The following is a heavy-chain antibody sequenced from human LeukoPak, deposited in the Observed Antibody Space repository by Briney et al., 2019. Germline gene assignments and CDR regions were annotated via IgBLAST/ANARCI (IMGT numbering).Heavy chain of an antibody. CDR1: GDSVSSNSDA. CDR3: ARDPVGGSAIFDY. D-gene: IGHD3-16*01. Sequence: SQTLSLTCAISGDSVSSNSDAWNWIRQSPSRGLEWLGRTYYRSKWYYDYAVAVKSRISINPDTSKNQFSLQLSSVTPEDTAVYYCARDPVGGSAIFDYWGQGTLVTVSS. CDR2: TYYRSKWYY. V-gene: IGHV6-1*01. J-gene: IGHJ4*02.